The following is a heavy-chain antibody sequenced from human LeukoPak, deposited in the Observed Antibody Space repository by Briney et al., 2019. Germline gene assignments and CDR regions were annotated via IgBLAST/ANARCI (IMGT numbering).Heavy chain of an antibody. Sequence: GGSLRLSCAASGFTFSSYSMNWVRQAPGKGLEWVSSISSSSSYIYYTDSVKGRFTISRDNAKNSLYLQMNSLRAEDTAVYYCARDKYSSGWYYFDYWGQGTLVTLSS. CDR1: GFTFSSYS. J-gene: IGHJ4*02. V-gene: IGHV3-21*01. D-gene: IGHD6-19*01. CDR2: ISSSSSYI. CDR3: ARDKYSSGWYYFDY.